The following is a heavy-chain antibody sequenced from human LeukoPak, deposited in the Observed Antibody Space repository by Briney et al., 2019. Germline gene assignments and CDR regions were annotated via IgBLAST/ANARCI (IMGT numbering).Heavy chain of an antibody. D-gene: IGHD2-2*01. Sequence: SETLSLTCAVSGVSISSSNWWSWVRQPPGKGLEWIGEIYHSGSTNYSPSLKSRVTISVDKSKDQFSLKLSSVTAADTAVYYCARGFQYQRMGHDYWGQGTLVTVSS. CDR3: ARGFQYQRMGHDY. V-gene: IGHV4-4*02. J-gene: IGHJ4*02. CDR2: IYHSGST. CDR1: GVSISSSNW.